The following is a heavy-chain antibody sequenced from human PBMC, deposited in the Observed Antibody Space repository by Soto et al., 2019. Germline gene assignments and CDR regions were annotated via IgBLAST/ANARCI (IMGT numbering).Heavy chain of an antibody. CDR2: IRSTTDGGTT. V-gene: IGHV3-15*07. J-gene: IGHJ1*01. CDR3: VTDQGYFQH. D-gene: IGHD6-13*01. CDR1: GFTLSEAW. Sequence: EVQVVESGGGLVKPGGSLRLSCATSGFTLSEAWMNWVRQAPGKGLEWVGRIRSTTDGGTTDYAAPVKGRFTISRDDSKNTLYLQMNSLKTEDTAVYYCVTDQGYFQHWGQGTLVTVSS.